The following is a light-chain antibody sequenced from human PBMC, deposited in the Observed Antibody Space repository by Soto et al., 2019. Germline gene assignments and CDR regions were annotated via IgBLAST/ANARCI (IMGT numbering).Light chain of an antibody. V-gene: IGKV1-39*01. J-gene: IGKJ1*01. CDR3: QQSYSTPPWT. CDR1: QSIVTY. CDR2: AAS. Sequence: DIQMTQSPSSLSASVGDRVTITCRASQSIVTYLNWYLQKPGKAPKLLIYAASNLQSGVPSRLSGSGSATDLTLTISSLQPEDFATYFCQQSYSTPPWTFVQGTKVEIK.